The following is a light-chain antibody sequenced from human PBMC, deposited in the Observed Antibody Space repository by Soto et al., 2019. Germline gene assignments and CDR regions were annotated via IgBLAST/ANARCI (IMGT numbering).Light chain of an antibody. J-gene: IGLJ1*01. V-gene: IGLV2-14*03. CDR3: SSFADSSARDYV. CDR2: DVS. CDR1: SSDIGAYDY. Sequence: QSVLTQPASVSGSPGQSITISCTGTSSDIGAYDYVSWYQQHPGGVPKLLIYDVSSRPSGVSSRCSGSKSGNTASLTISGLQADDESDYYCSSFADSSARDYVFGGGTKVTVL.